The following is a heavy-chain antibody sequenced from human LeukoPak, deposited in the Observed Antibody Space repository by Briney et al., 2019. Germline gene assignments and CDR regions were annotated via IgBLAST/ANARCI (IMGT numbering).Heavy chain of an antibody. J-gene: IGHJ4*02. CDR2: ISWNSGSI. Sequence: GGSLRLSCAPSGFTFDDYAMHWVRQAPGKSLEWVSGISWNSGSIGYADSVKGRFTISRDNAKNSLYLQMNSLRAEDTALYYCAKDRWSSSTSFLFDYWGQGTLVTVSS. D-gene: IGHD2-2*01. V-gene: IGHV3-9*01. CDR3: AKDRWSSSTSFLFDY. CDR1: GFTFDDYA.